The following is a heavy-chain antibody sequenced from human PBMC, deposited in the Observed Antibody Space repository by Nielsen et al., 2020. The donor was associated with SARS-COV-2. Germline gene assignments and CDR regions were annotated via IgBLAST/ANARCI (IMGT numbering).Heavy chain of an antibody. V-gene: IGHV4-4*02. CDR1: GGSVSSNVW. Sequence: SETLSLTCAVSGGSVSSNVWWTWVRQSPGQGLEWIGEVSHSGSTNYNPSLKSRVTLSMDKSRSQFSLRLTSVSAADTAVYFCARGHLVVVPSPILGLGPFFYYFNLDVWGKGTTVIVSS. CDR3: ARGHLVVVPSPILGLGPFFYYFNLDV. D-gene: IGHD2-2*02. CDR2: VSHSGST. J-gene: IGHJ6*03.